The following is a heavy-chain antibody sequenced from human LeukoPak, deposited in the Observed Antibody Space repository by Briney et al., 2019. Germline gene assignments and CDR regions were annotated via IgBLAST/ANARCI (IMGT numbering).Heavy chain of an antibody. V-gene: IGHV3-48*01. CDR2: ISSSSSTI. CDR1: GFTFSSYS. CDR3: ARDTSTGAADYYFDY. D-gene: IGHD6-13*01. J-gene: IGHJ4*02. Sequence: GGSLRLSCAASGFTFSSYSMNWVRQAPGKGLEWVSYISSSSSTIYYADSVKGRFTISRDNAKNSLYLQMNSLRAEDTAVYYCARDTSTGAADYYFDYWGQGTLVTVSS.